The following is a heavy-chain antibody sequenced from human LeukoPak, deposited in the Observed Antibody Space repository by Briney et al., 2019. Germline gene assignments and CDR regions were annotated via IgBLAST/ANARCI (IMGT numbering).Heavy chain of an antibody. CDR3: ASNTAGYNSGWLDY. CDR1: GFTVNSNY. CDR2: IYSGGST. J-gene: IGHJ4*02. Sequence: GGSLRLSCAASGFTVNSNYMSWVRQAPGKGLEWVSIIYSGGSTYYADSVKGRFTISRDNSKNTLYLQMNSLRAEDTAVYYCASNTAGYNSGWLDYWGQGTLVTVSS. D-gene: IGHD6-19*01. V-gene: IGHV3-53*01.